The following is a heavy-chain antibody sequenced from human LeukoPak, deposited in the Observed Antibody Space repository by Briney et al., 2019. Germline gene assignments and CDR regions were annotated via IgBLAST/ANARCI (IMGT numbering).Heavy chain of an antibody. CDR2: INYSGGSI. CDR3: AREEVGATTGFDY. D-gene: IGHD1-26*01. Sequence: PGGSLRLSCAASGFTFSSYAMNWVRQAPGKGLEWVSTINYSGGSIYYADSVKGRFTISRDNAKNSLYLQMNSLRAEDTAVYYCAREEVGATTGFDYWGQGTLVTVSS. CDR1: GFTFSSYA. V-gene: IGHV3-23*01. J-gene: IGHJ4*02.